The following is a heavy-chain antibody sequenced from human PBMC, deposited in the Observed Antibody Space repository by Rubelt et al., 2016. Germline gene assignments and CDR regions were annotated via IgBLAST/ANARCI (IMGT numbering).Heavy chain of an antibody. V-gene: IGHV1-2*06. J-gene: IGHJ6*02. CDR3: ARDGPYYDSSGSSYYYYGMDV. D-gene: IGHD3-22*01. Sequence: APGQGPEWMGRINPNSGGTNYAQNFQGRVTMTRDTSASTAYMELSSLRSEDTAVYYCARDGPYYDSSGSSYYYYGMDVWGQGTTVTVSS. CDR2: INPNSGGT.